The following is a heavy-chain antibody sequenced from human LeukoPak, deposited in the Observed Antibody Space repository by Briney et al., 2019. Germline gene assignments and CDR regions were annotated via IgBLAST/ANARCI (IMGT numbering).Heavy chain of an antibody. CDR3: AKDMGTTSDAFDI. CDR1: GITFSNSW. D-gene: IGHD7-27*01. Sequence: PGGSLRLSCTTSGITFSNSWMSWVRQAPGKGLEWVATIRPDGSEGYYAGSVRGRFTISRDNSKNSLYLQMNSLRAEDTAVYYCAKDMGTTSDAFDIWGQGTMGTVSS. V-gene: IGHV3-7*03. J-gene: IGHJ3*02. CDR2: IRPDGSEG.